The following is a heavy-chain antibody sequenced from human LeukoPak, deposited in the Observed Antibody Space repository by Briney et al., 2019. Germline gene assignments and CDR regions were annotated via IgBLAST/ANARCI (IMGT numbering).Heavy chain of an antibody. CDR1: GFTFDDYA. D-gene: IGHD2-21*02. V-gene: IGHV3-9*01. CDR2: ISWNSGSI. J-gene: IGHJ6*02. CDR3: ARGLQLVVGVTAIRYYYYYGMDV. Sequence: GGSLRLSCAASGFTFDDYAMHWVRQAPGKGLEWVSGISWNSGSIGYADSVKGRFTISRDNAKNSLYLQMNSLRAEDTAVYYCARGLQLVVGVTAIRYYYYYGMDVWGQGTTVTVSS.